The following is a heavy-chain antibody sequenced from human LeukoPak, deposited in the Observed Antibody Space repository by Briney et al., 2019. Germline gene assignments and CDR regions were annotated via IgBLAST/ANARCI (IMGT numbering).Heavy chain of an antibody. CDR1: GGSISSYY. CDR3: ARAQYCSGGSCAAIDY. CDR2: IYYSGST. D-gene: IGHD2-15*01. J-gene: IGHJ4*02. Sequence: SETLSLTCTVSGGSISSYYWSWIRQPPGKGLEWIGYIYYSGSTNYNPSLKSRVTISVDTSKNQFSLKLSSVTAADTAVYYCARAQYCSGGSCAAIDYWGQGTLVTVSS. V-gene: IGHV4-59*01.